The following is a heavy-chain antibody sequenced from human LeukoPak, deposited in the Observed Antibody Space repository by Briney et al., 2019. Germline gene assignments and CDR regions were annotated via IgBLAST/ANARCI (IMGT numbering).Heavy chain of an antibody. J-gene: IGHJ4*02. V-gene: IGHV1-2*02. CDR2: INPTHGGT. Sequence: ASVKVSFKASGYTFTSYYIHWVRQAPGQGVEWMGWINPTHGGTNFAQKFQGRVTLTRETSITTAYMELTGLISDDTAMYYCAIVTTADGCWGQGTPLTVSS. CDR1: GYTFTSYY. D-gene: IGHD4-17*01. CDR3: AIVTTADGC.